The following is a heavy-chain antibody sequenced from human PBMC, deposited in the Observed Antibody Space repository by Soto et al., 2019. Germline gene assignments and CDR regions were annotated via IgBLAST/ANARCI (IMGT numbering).Heavy chain of an antibody. V-gene: IGHV2-5*01. CDR1: DFSLTTRGLG. Sequence: SGPTLVNPTQTLTLTCNFSDFSLTTRGLGVGWIRQPPGKSLGCVALIYWNDDQRYNPSLKSRLTVTKETSKNHVVLTMTNVDPLDTATYYCAHRSPTYEHEFWGTGTLVSGSA. D-gene: IGHD2-8*01. CDR2: IYWNDDQ. CDR3: AHRSPTYEHEF. J-gene: IGHJ4*02.